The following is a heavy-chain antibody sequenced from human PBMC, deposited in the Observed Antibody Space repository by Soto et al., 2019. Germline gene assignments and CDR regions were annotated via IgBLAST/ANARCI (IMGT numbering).Heavy chain of an antibody. J-gene: IGHJ6*02. CDR1: GYSFTSYW. V-gene: IGHV5-51*01. Sequence: PGESLKISCKGSGYSFTSYWIGWVRQMPGKGLEWMGIIYPGDSDTRYCPSFQGQVTISADKSISTAYLQWSSLKASDTAMYYCARLFRGHSGYDLYYYGMDVWGQGTTVTVSS. CDR3: ARLFRGHSGYDLYYYGMDV. D-gene: IGHD5-12*01. CDR2: IYPGDSDT.